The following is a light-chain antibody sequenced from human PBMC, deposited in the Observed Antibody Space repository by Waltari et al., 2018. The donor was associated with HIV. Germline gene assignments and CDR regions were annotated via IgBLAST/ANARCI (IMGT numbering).Light chain of an antibody. J-gene: IGLJ2*01. CDR3: SSYTNSDILL. Sequence: QSALTQPASVSGSPGQSITISCTGANTDIGLYNLVSWYRQHPDKAPQRVIYGVNTRPSGVSDRFSCSKSGNTASLTISSRQAEDEADYYCSSYTNSDILLFGGGTKLTVL. V-gene: IGLV2-14*01. CDR1: NTDIGLYNL. CDR2: GVN.